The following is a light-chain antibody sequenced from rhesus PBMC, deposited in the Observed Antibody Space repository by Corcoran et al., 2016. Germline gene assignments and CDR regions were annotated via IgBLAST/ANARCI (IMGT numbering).Light chain of an antibody. V-gene: IGKV1-28*03. CDR1: QGISSY. Sequence: DIQMTQSPSSLSASVGDRVTITCRASQGISSYLNWFQQKPGKAPKLLIYAASSLECGVPSRFSGGGSGTDFTLTISSLQPEDFAVYYCLQHNSYPLTFGGGTKVELK. CDR3: LQHNSYPLT. J-gene: IGKJ4*01. CDR2: AAS.